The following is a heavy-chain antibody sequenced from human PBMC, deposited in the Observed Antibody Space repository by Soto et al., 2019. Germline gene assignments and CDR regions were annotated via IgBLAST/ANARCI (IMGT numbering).Heavy chain of an antibody. D-gene: IGHD2-21*02. Sequence: SETLSLTCAVSGYSISSGYYWGWVRQPPGKGLEWIGSIYHSGSIYYNPSLKSRVSISVDTSKNHFSLKLSSVTAADTAVYYCARGKGHTGLNCFDPWGQGTLVTVSS. CDR1: GYSISSGYY. CDR3: ARGKGHTGLNCFDP. CDR2: IYHSGSI. V-gene: IGHV4-38-2*01. J-gene: IGHJ5*02.